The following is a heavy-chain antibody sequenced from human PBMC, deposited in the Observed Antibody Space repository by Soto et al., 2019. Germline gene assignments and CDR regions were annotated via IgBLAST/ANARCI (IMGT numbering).Heavy chain of an antibody. V-gene: IGHV4-39*01. CDR2: IHYSGST. J-gene: IGHJ4*02. Sequence: SETLSLTCTVSGGSIGSNIYYWGWIRKPPGKGLEWIGNIHYSGSTYYDSSLKTRVTISVDTSKNQFSLKLSSVTAADTAVYYCASQHYYDSSGYYVGYWGQGTPVTAPQ. D-gene: IGHD3-22*01. CDR3: ASQHYYDSSGYYVGY. CDR1: GGSIGSNIYY.